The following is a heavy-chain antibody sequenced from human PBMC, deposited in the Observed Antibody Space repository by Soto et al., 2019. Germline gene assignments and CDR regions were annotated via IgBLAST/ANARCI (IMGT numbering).Heavy chain of an antibody. V-gene: IGHV4-39*07. CDR1: GGSISSSSYY. Sequence: PSETLCLTCTVSGGSISSSSYYWGWLRQPPGKGLEWIGSIYYSGSTYYNPSLKSRVTISVDTSKNQFSLKLSSVTAADTAVYYCARVRFSGYYYGSGLNWFDPWGQGTLVTVSS. J-gene: IGHJ5*02. CDR3: ARVRFSGYYYGSGLNWFDP. D-gene: IGHD3-10*01. CDR2: IYYSGST.